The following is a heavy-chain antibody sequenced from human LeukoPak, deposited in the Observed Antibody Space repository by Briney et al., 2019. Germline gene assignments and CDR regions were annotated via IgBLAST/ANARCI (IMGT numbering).Heavy chain of an antibody. CDR3: VKDQGDDGNPGR. J-gene: IGHJ4*02. V-gene: IGHV1-24*01. Sequence: ASVKVSCKVSGNTLSELSMHWVRQAPGKGLEWMGGFNPEDGETIYAQKFQGRVTMTEDTSTDTDTTYMELNNLRPEDTAMYYCVKDQGDDGNPGRWGQGTLVTVSS. D-gene: IGHD4-23*01. CDR1: GNTLSELS. CDR2: FNPEDGET.